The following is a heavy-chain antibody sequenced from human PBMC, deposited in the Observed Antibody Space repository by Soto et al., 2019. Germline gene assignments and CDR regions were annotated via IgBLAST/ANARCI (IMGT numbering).Heavy chain of an antibody. Sequence: GGSLRLSCAASGFTFSTYSMNWVRQAPGKGLEWVSSISRDSIFIYYADSVRGRFTISRDNAKNSLYLQMNSLRVDDTAVYYCARRIDYGEYYWGQGTLVTVSS. CDR2: ISRDSIFI. D-gene: IGHD3-16*01. CDR3: ARRIDYGEYY. J-gene: IGHJ4*02. CDR1: GFTFSTYS. V-gene: IGHV3-21*01.